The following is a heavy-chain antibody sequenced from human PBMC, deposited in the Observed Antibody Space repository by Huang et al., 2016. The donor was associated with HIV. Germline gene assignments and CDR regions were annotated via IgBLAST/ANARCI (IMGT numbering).Heavy chain of an antibody. CDR3: PRPSYYFDI. D-gene: IGHD3-10*01. V-gene: IGHV4-38-2*02. Sequence: QLQLQESGPGLVKPSETLSLTCTVSGGSIRSDYFWGWVRQAPGKGLQWIGSVYYGGKTYYNQFTLNRNSVTAADTAVYFCARHPPVVGVLSFGVPHPRPSYYFDIWGQGTLLTVSS. CDR1: GGSIRSDYF. J-gene: IGHJ4*02. CDR2: VYYGGKT.